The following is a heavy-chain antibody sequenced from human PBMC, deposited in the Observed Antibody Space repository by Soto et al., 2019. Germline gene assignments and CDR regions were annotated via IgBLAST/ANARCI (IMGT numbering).Heavy chain of an antibody. Sequence: VASVKVSCKASGYTFTSYGISWVRQAPGQGLEWMGWISAYNGYTNYAQKLQGRVTMTTDTSTSTAYMELRSLRSDDTAVYYCARDGAGYYGSGSYSQKYFDYWGQGTLVTVSS. CDR2: ISAYNGYT. CDR1: GYTFTSYG. J-gene: IGHJ4*02. V-gene: IGHV1-18*01. D-gene: IGHD3-10*01. CDR3: ARDGAGYYGSGSYSQKYFDY.